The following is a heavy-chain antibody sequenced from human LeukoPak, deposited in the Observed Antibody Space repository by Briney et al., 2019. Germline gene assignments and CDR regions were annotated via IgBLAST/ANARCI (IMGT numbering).Heavy chain of an antibody. V-gene: IGHV3-30-3*01. Sequence: PGRSLRLSCAASGFTFSSYAMHWVRQAPGKGLEWVAVISYDGSNKYYADSVKGRFTISRDNSKNTLYLQMSSLRAEDTAVYYCARDQAKMVRGVYDYWGQGTLVTVSS. CDR2: ISYDGSNK. J-gene: IGHJ4*02. CDR1: GFTFSSYA. D-gene: IGHD3-10*01. CDR3: ARDQAKMVRGVYDY.